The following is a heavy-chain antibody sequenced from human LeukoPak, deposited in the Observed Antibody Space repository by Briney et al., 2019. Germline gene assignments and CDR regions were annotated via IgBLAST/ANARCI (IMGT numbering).Heavy chain of an antibody. V-gene: IGHV3-9*01. CDR1: GFTFDDYA. CDR2: ISWNSGSI. CDR3: AKDMGRSWPDNFDY. J-gene: IGHJ4*02. D-gene: IGHD6-13*01. Sequence: PGRSLRLSCAASGFTFDDYAMHWVRQAPGKGLEWVSGISWNSGSIGYADSVKGRFTISRDNAKNSLYLQVNSLRAEATALYYCAKDMGRSWPDNFDYWGQGTLAVSS.